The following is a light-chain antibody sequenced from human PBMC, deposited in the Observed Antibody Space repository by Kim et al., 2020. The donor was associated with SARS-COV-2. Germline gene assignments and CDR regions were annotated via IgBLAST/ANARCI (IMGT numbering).Light chain of an antibody. J-gene: IGLJ3*02. CDR3: QAWDSSTVV. CDR2: HDS. CDR1: KLGDKY. V-gene: IGLV3-1*01. Sequence: VSPGQTASITCSGDKLGDKYAYWYQQKPGPSPVLVIYHDSKRPSGIPERFSGSNSGNTATLTISGTQAMDEADYYCQAWDSSTVVFGGGTQLTVL.